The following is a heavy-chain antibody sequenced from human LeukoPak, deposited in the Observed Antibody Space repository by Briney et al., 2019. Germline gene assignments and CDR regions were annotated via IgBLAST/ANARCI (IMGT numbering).Heavy chain of an antibody. Sequence: SETLSLTCTASGGSISSYYWSWIRQPPGKGLEWIGYIYYSGSTNYNPSLKSRVTISVDTSKNQFSLKLSSVTAADTAVYYCARGWGDYYGSGSYYYYYYGMDVWGQGTTVAVSS. CDR1: GGSISSYY. V-gene: IGHV4-59*01. D-gene: IGHD3-10*01. J-gene: IGHJ6*02. CDR2: IYYSGST. CDR3: ARGWGDYYGSGSYYYYYYGMDV.